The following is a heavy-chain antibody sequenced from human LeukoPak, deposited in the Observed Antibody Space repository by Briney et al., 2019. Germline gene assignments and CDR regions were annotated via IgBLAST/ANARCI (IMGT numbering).Heavy chain of an antibody. CDR1: SGSISSYH. CDR3: ARDNWNYGSSMDV. J-gene: IGHJ6*02. Sequence: SETLSLTCTVSSGSISSYHWSWIRQPPGKGLEWIGYIYYSGSTNYNPSLKSRVTISVDTSKNQFSLKLSSVTAADTAVYYCARDNWNYGSSMDVWGQGTTVTVSS. CDR2: IYYSGST. D-gene: IGHD1-7*01. V-gene: IGHV4-59*01.